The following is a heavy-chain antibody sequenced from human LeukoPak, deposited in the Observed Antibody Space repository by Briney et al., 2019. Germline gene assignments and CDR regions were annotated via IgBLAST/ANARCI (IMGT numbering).Heavy chain of an antibody. J-gene: IGHJ3*02. CDR2: MNPNSGNT. CDR3: ARGWRSPSTLNAFDI. D-gene: IGHD2/OR15-2a*01. CDR1: GYTFTSYD. Sequence: ASVKVSCKASGYTFTSYDINWVRQATGQWLEWMGWMNPNSGNTGYAQKFQGRVTMTRNTSISTAYMELSSLRSEDTAVYYCARGWRSPSTLNAFDIWGQGTMVTVSS. V-gene: IGHV1-8*01.